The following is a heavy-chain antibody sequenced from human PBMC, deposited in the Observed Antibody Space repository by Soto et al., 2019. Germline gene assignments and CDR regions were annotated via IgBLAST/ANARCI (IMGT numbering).Heavy chain of an antibody. Sequence: QVQLVESGGGVVQPGRSLRLSCAASGFTFSTYGMHWVRQAPGKGLEWVAVIWHDGSNKYYVDSVKGRFTISRDNSKNTLYLQMNSLRAEDTAVYYCARVKYCGYPDFDALEIWGQGTMVTVSP. CDR1: GFTFSTYG. CDR3: ARVKYCGYPDFDALEI. CDR2: IWHDGSNK. D-gene: IGHD5-12*01. V-gene: IGHV3-33*01. J-gene: IGHJ3*02.